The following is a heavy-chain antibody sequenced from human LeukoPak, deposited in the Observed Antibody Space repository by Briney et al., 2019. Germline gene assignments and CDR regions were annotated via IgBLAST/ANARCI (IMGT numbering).Heavy chain of an antibody. J-gene: IGHJ4*02. CDR2: INAGNGNT. CDR1: GYTFTSYA. Sequence: ASVKVSCKASGYTFTSYAMHWVRQAPGQRLEWMGWINAGNGNTKYSQKFQGRVTITRDTSASTPYMELSSLRSQATAVYYCARVGWGGDCYYDYWGQGGLLTVSS. CDR3: ARVGWGGDCYYDY. D-gene: IGHD2-21*02. V-gene: IGHV1-3*01.